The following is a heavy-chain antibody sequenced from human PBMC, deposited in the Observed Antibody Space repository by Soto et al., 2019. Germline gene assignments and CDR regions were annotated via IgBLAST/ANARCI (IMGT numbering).Heavy chain of an antibody. CDR2: IYSGDST. CDR3: ARETYYDDSSGSKGWYYFDD. J-gene: IGHJ4*02. CDR1: GFTVSSNY. Sequence: GGSLRLSCAASGFTVSSNYMSWVRQAPGKGLEWVSVIYSGDSTYYADSVKGRFTISRDNSKNTLYLQMNSLRAEDTAVYYCARETYYDDSSGSKGWYYFDDWGQGTLVTVSS. D-gene: IGHD3-22*01. V-gene: IGHV3-53*01.